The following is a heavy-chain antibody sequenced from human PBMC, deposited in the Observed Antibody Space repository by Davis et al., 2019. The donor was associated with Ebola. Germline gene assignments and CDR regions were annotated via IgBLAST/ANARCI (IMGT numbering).Heavy chain of an antibody. J-gene: IGHJ4*02. CDR2: INAGNGNT. Sequence: AALVKVSCKASGYTFTSYAMHWVRQAPGQRLEWMGWINAGNGNTKYSQKFQGRVTMTRENSMSTAYMELSSLRSEDTAVYFCARGGVAYSDLDYWGQGTLVAVSS. D-gene: IGHD2-21*01. CDR3: ARGGVAYSDLDY. CDR1: GYTFTSYA. V-gene: IGHV1-3*01.